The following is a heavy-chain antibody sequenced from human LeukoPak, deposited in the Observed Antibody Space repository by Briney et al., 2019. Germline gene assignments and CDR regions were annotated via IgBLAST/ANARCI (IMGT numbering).Heavy chain of an antibody. J-gene: IGHJ4*02. CDR1: GGTFSSYA. Sequence: VASVKVSCKASGGTFSSYAISWVRQAPGQGLEWMGRIIPILGIANYAQKFQGRVTITADKSTSTAYMELSSLRSEDTAVYYCARDESTQSGFGELLRWGQGTLVTVSS. CDR2: IIPILGIA. CDR3: ARDESTQSGFGELLR. D-gene: IGHD3-10*01. V-gene: IGHV1-69*04.